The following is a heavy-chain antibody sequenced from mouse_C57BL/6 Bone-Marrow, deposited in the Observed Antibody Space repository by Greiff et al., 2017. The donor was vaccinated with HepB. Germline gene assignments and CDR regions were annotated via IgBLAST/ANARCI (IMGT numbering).Heavy chain of an antibody. V-gene: IGHV1-50*01. CDR2: IDPSDSYT. CDR1: GYTFTSYW. J-gene: IGHJ1*03. CDR3: ARGVLPHFDV. D-gene: IGHD1-1*01. Sequence: QVQLQQPGAELVKPGASVKLSCKASGYTFTSYWMQWVKQRPGQGLEWIGEIDPSDSYTNYNQKFKGKATLTVDTSSSTAYMQLSSLTSEDSAVYYCARGVLPHFDVWGTGTTVTVSS.